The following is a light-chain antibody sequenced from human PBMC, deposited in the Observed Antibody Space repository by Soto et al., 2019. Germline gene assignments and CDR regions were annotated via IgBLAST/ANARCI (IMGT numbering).Light chain of an antibody. Sequence: QSALTQPASVSGSPGQAITISCTGTSSDIGGYNYVSWYQQHPCKAPKLMIFDVTNRPSGVSNRFSGSKSGNTASLTISGLQTEDEADYYCSSYTRTGTSGVVFGGGTKLPVL. V-gene: IGLV2-14*03. CDR2: DVT. J-gene: IGLJ2*01. CDR1: SSDIGGYNY. CDR3: SSYTRTGTSGVV.